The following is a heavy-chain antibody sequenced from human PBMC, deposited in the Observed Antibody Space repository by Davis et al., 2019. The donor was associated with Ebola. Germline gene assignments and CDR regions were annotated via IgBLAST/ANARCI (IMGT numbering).Heavy chain of an antibody. Sequence: PGGSLRLSCAASGFTFSSYAMHWVRQAPGKGLEWVAVISYDGSNKYYADSVKGRFTISRDNSKNTLYLQMNSLRAEDTAVYYCAREDMRHCSGYLCNYYGMDVWGQGTTVTVSS. CDR3: AREDMRHCSGYLCNYYGMDV. J-gene: IGHJ6*02. CDR1: GFTFSSYA. D-gene: IGHD3-22*01. CDR2: ISYDGSNK. V-gene: IGHV3-30-3*01.